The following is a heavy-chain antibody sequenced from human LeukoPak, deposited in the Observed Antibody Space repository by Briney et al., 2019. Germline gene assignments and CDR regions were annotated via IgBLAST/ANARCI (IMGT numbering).Heavy chain of an antibody. D-gene: IGHD4/OR15-4a*01. CDR3: VRIPNSANFPNWFDP. CDR1: GFTFSTYT. J-gene: IGHJ5*02. V-gene: IGHV3-21*01. Sequence: GGSLRLSCAASGFTFSTYTMNWVRQAPGKGLEWVSSISSSSYIYYADSMKGRFTISRDNAKNSLYLQMNSLRAVDTAVYYCVRIPNSANFPNWFDPWGQGTLVTVSS. CDR2: ISSSSYI.